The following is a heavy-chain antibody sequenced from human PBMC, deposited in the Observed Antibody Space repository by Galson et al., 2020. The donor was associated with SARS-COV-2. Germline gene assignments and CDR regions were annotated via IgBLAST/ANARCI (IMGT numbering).Heavy chain of an antibody. CDR1: GGSMSTFY. D-gene: IGHD2-15*01. CDR3: ARGGWSLDS. CDR2: IYYSGNP. V-gene: IGHV4-59*01. J-gene: IGHJ4*02. Sequence: SETLSLTCTVSGGSMSTFYWSWIRQPPGKGLEWIGYIYYSGNPNYSSSLKSRVTISVDTSKNQFSLQLTSVTAADTAIYYCARGGWSLDSWGQGTLVTVSS.